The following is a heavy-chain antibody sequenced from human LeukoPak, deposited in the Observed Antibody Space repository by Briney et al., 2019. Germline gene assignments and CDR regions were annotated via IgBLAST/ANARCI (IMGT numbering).Heavy chain of an antibody. J-gene: IGHJ4*02. CDR3: AREAYCSSGSCYLDY. CDR2: INWNGGST. Sequence: GGSLRLSCAASGFTFDDYGMSWVRQAPGKGLEWVSGINWNGGSTGYADSVKGRFTISRDNAKNSLYLQMNSLRAEDTALYYCAREAYCSSGSCYLDYWGQGTLVTVSS. V-gene: IGHV3-20*04. CDR1: GFTFDDYG. D-gene: IGHD2-15*01.